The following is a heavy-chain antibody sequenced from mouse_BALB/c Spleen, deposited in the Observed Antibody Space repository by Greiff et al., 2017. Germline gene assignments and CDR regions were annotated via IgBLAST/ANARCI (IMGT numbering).Heavy chain of an antibody. CDR2: ISSGGGST. J-gene: IGHJ4*01. Sequence: EVKLMESGGGLVKPGGSLKLSCAASGFAFSSYDMSWVRQTPEKRLEWVAYISSGGGSTYYPDTVKGRFTISRDNAKNTLYLQMSSLKSEDTAMYYCARHYDYDGYAMDYWGQGTSVTVSS. D-gene: IGHD2-4*01. CDR3: ARHYDYDGYAMDY. CDR1: GFAFSSYD. V-gene: IGHV5-12-1*01.